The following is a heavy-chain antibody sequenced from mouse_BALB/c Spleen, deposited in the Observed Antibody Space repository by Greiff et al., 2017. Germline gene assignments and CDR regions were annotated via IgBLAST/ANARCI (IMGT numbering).Heavy chain of an antibody. CDR1: GFSLTSYG. Sequence: VKLMESGPGLVAPSQSLSITCTVSGFSLTSYGVHWVRQPPGKGLEWLGVIWAGGSTNYNSALMSRLSISKDNSKSQVFLKMNSLQTDDTAMYYCARGGYGNYPYAMDYWGQGTSVTVSS. D-gene: IGHD2-1*01. CDR3: ARGGYGNYPYAMDY. J-gene: IGHJ4*01. CDR2: IWAGGST. V-gene: IGHV2-9*02.